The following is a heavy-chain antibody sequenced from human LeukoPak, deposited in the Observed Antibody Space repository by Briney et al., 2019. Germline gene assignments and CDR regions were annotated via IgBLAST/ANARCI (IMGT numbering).Heavy chain of an antibody. CDR2: IWYDGSNK. J-gene: IGHJ4*02. D-gene: IGHD6-6*01. Sequence: GRSLRLSCAASGFTFSSHGMHWVRQAPGKGLEWVAAIWYDGSNKYYADSGKGRFTIPRDNSKNTLYLQLTSRKAEDTAGYYWAKEGDPIAARRGGFFDYGGQGTLVTVSS. CDR3: AKEGDPIAARRGGFFDY. CDR1: GFTFSSHG. V-gene: IGHV3-33*06.